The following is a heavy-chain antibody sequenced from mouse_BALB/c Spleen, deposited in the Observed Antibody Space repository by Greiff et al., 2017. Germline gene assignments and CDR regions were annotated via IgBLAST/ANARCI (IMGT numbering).Heavy chain of an antibody. Sequence: QVQLQQSGAELVRPGASVTLSCTASGYTFTDYAMHWVKQTPVHGLEWIGAIDPETGGTAYNQKFKGKATLTADKSSSTAYMELRSLTSEDSAVYYCTRGYYGSRGDYWGQGTTLTVSS. CDR3: TRGYYGSRGDY. D-gene: IGHD1-1*01. CDR1: GYTFTDYA. J-gene: IGHJ2*01. V-gene: IGHV1-15*01. CDR2: IDPETGGT.